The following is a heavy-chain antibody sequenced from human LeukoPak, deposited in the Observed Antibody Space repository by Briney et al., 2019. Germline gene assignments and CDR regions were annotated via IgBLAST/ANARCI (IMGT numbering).Heavy chain of an antibody. D-gene: IGHD3-16*02. J-gene: IGHJ3*02. CDR1: GFTFSSYW. V-gene: IGHV3-74*01. CDR3: ARGSYDYVWGNYRYAFDI. Sequence: GGSLRLSCAASGFTFSSYWMHWVRQAPGKGLGWVSRINSDGSSTSYADSVKGRFTISRDNAQNTLYLQMNSLRAEDTAVYYCARGSYDYVWGNYRYAFDIWGQGTMVTVSS. CDR2: INSDGSST.